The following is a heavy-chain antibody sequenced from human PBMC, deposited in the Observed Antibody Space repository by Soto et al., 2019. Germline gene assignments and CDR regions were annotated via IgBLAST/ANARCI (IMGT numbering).Heavy chain of an antibody. Sequence: VQLVESGGGVVQPGRSLRLSCAASGFPFINFAMSWVRQSPGKGLEWVSSISGSGGSTWYADSVRGRFTISRDNSKNTLYLQMNSLRAEDTALYYCAKFGASGSYFQFDYWGQGALVTVSS. D-gene: IGHD3-10*01. CDR1: GFPFINFA. CDR2: ISGSGGST. CDR3: AKFGASGSYFQFDY. V-gene: IGHV3-23*04. J-gene: IGHJ4*02.